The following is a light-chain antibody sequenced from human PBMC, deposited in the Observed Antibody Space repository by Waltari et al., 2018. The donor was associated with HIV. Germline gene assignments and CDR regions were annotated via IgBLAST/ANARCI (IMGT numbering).Light chain of an antibody. CDR1: SSHIGSNF. CDR3: ASWDDGLRGHV. V-gene: IGLV1-47*01. J-gene: IGLJ1*01. Sequence: SALTHPPSLSGTPGQRLTLPCSGNSSHIGSNFVLSCRPLPGMAPHLLVYRNDQRPAGVGERFSGSRSGASASLAILGLRVEDEADYYCASWDDGLRGHVFGSGTSVSV. CDR2: RND.